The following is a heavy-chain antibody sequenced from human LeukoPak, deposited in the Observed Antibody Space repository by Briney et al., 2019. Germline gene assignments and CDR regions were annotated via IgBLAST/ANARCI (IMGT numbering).Heavy chain of an antibody. CDR3: ARGGTYYDFWSGYSYYYGMDV. Sequence: PGGSLRLSCAVSGFTFSSYGMHWVRQAPGKGLEGVAVIWYDGSNKYYADSVKGRFTISRDNSKNTLYLQMNSLRAEDTAVYYCARGGTYYDFWSGYSYYYGMDVWGQGTTVTVSS. CDR1: GFTFSSYG. D-gene: IGHD3-3*01. V-gene: IGHV3-33*01. CDR2: IWYDGSNK. J-gene: IGHJ6*02.